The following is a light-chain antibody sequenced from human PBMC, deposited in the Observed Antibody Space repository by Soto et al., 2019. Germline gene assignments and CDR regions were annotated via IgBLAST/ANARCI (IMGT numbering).Light chain of an antibody. CDR3: QQYNSYSRT. J-gene: IGKJ1*01. V-gene: IGKV1-5*03. CDR1: QSISSW. CDR2: KAS. Sequence: DIQMTQSPSSLSASVGDRFTIACRASQSISSWLAWYQQKPGKAPKLLIYKASSLESGVPSRFSGSGPGTEFTLTISSLQPDDFATYYCQQYNSYSRTFGQGTKVDI.